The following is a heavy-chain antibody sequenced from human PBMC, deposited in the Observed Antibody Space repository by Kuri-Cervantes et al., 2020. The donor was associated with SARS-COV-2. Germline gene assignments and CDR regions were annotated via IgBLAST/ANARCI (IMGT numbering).Heavy chain of an antibody. D-gene: IGHD6-13*01. CDR2: ISSSSSYI. J-gene: IGHJ4*02. CDR3: ARGGYSSSWYSDY. Sequence: GESLKISCAASGFTFSSYSMNWVRQAPGKGLEWVSSISSSSSYIYYADSVKGRFIISRDNAKNSLYLQMNSLRAEDTAVYYCARGGYSSSWYSDYWGQGTLVTVSS. CDR1: GFTFSSYS. V-gene: IGHV3-21*01.